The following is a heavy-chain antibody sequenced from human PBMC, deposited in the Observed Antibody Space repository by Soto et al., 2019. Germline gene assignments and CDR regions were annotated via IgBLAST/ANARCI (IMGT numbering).Heavy chain of an antibody. CDR2: ISWNSGSI. V-gene: IGHV3-9*01. CDR1: GFTFDDYA. CDR3: AKHSTLGGLWDFDV. J-gene: IGHJ6*02. D-gene: IGHD3-16*01. Sequence: EVQLVESGGGLVQPGRSLRLSCAASGFTFDDYAMHWVRQAPGKGLEWVSGISWNSGSIGYADSVKGRCTISRDNASNALYLQMTSPRAGDPAFYSCAKHSTLGGLWDFDVWGQGTTVTVSS.